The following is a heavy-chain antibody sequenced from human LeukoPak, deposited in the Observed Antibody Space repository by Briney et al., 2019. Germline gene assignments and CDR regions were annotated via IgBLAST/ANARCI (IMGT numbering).Heavy chain of an antibody. D-gene: IGHD4-11*01. CDR3: ATATYTVPPVN. CDR1: GYTFTDYY. Sequence: GATVKISCKASGYTFTDYYMHWVQQAPGKGLEWMGRVDPEDGETIYAEKFQGRVTITADTSTDTAYMELSSLRSEDTAVYYCATATYTVPPVNWGQGTLVTVSS. CDR2: VDPEDGET. V-gene: IGHV1-69-2*01. J-gene: IGHJ4*02.